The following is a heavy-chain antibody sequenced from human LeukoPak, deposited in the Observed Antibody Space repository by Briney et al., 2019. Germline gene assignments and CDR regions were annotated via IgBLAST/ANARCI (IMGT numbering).Heavy chain of an antibody. J-gene: IGHJ4*02. CDR2: IRSKAYGGTT. CDR1: GFTFGDYA. CDR3: TRDLRSGYSSSWTRGGDDY. Sequence: PGGSLRLSCTASGFTFGDYAMSWVRQAPGKGLEWVGFIRSKAYGGTTEYAASVKGRFTISRDDSKSIAYLQMNSLKTEDTAVYYCTRDLRSGYSSSWTRGGDDYWGQGTLVTVSS. V-gene: IGHV3-49*04. D-gene: IGHD6-13*01.